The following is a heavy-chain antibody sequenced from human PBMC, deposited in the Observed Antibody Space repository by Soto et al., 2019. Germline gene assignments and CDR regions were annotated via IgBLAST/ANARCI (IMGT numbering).Heavy chain of an antibody. CDR2: ISGSGGST. CDR3: AKDGEGIRYFDWLPNRKPFDY. V-gene: IGHV3-23*01. CDR1: GFTFSSYA. Sequence: EVQLLESGRGLVQPGGSLRLSCAASGFTFSSYAMSWVRQAPGKGLEWVSAISGSGGSTYYADSVKGRFTISRDNSKNTLYLQMNSLRAEDTAVYYCAKDGEGIRYFDWLPNRKPFDYWGQGTLVTVSS. J-gene: IGHJ4*02. D-gene: IGHD3-9*01.